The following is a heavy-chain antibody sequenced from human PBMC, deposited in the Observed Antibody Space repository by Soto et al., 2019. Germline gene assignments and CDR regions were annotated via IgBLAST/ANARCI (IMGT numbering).Heavy chain of an antibody. J-gene: IGHJ6*02. CDR1: GFTSSSYG. Sequence: GGSLRLSCAASGFTSSSYGMRWRRQAPGKGLEWVEVISYDGSNKYYADSVKGRFTISRDNSKNTLYLQMNSLRAEDTAVYYFAKGPNTAMAPRAYYYYGMDVWXQGTTVTVSS. CDR2: ISYDGSNK. V-gene: IGHV3-30*18. D-gene: IGHD5-18*01. CDR3: AKGPNTAMAPRAYYYYGMDV.